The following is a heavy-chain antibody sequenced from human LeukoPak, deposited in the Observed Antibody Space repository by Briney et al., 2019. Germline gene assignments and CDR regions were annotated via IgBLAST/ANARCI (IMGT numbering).Heavy chain of an antibody. Sequence: GGSLRLSCAASGFTFSSYAMSWVRQAPGKGLEWVGRIRNKANSYTTEYAASVKGRFTISRDDSKNSLYLQMNSLKTEDTAVYYCATSLVPWGQGTLVTVSS. V-gene: IGHV3-72*01. J-gene: IGHJ5*02. CDR1: GFTFSSYA. CDR3: ATSLVP. CDR2: IRNKANSYTT. D-gene: IGHD3-16*01.